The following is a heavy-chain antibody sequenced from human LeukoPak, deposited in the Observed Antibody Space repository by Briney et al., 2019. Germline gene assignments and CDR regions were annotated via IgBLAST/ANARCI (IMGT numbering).Heavy chain of an antibody. CDR2: TYYSGST. V-gene: IGHV4-31*03. D-gene: IGHD2-15*01. CDR1: GGSISSGGYY. Sequence: SETLSLTCSVSGGSISSGGYYWSWIRQHPGKGLEWIGYTYYSGSTYYNPSLKSRVTISVDTSKNQFSLKLSSVTAADTAVYYCARGVVVVVAATPGFDYWGQGTLVTVSS. J-gene: IGHJ4*02. CDR3: ARGVVVVVAATPGFDY.